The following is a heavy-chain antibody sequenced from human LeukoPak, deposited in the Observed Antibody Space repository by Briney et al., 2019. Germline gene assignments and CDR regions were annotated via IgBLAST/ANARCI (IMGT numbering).Heavy chain of an antibody. V-gene: IGHV5-51*01. D-gene: IGHD6-19*01. CDR1: GDSFAYW. J-gene: IGHJ4*02. Sequence: GESLQISCQVSGDSFAYWIGWVRQMPGKGLEWMGIIYPGDSDTKYSPSFQGQVTISADESMNTAFLQWSSLKASDTAMYYCARTVAGPDYWGQGTLVTVSS. CDR3: ARTVAGPDY. CDR2: IYPGDSDT.